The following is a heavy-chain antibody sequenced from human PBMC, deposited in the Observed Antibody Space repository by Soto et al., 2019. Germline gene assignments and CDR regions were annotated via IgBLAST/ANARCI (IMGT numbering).Heavy chain of an antibody. CDR1: GGSISSDDHY. CDR2: IFYTGNA. CDR3: ARDTVVTQLDY. V-gene: IGHV4-30-4*01. Sequence: PSETLSLTCAVSGGSISSDDHYWSWIRQPPGKGLEWIGYIFYTGNAYYNPSLKTRLSISPDTSKNQFSLRLTSVTAADTAVYYCARDTVVTQLDYWGQGTLVTVSS. J-gene: IGHJ4*02. D-gene: IGHD2-21*02.